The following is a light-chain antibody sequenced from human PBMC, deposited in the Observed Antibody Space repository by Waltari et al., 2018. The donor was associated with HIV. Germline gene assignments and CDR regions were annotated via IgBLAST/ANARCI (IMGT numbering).Light chain of an antibody. V-gene: IGKV3-11*01. CDR1: QSVSTY. CDR2: DAS. J-gene: IGKJ4*01. Sequence: EIVLTQSPATLSLSLWERATLSCRASQSVSTYLAWYQHKPGQAPRLLIYDASKRATGIPARFSGSGSGTDFTLTISNLAPEDFAVYYCQQRSDWLTFGGGTRVES. CDR3: QQRSDWLT.